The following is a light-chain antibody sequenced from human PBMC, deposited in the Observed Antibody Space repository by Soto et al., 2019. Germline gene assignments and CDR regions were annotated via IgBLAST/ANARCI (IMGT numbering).Light chain of an antibody. CDR2: EVS. V-gene: IGLV2-14*01. J-gene: IGLJ1*01. CDR1: SSDVGGYNY. CDR3: SSYTSSRVYV. Sequence: QSALTQPASVSGSPGQSITISCTGTSSDVGGYNYVSWYQQHPGKAPKLMIYEVSNRPSGVSNRFSGSKSGNTASLTISGLQAEDEADYYYSSYTSSRVYVFGTGTKLTVL.